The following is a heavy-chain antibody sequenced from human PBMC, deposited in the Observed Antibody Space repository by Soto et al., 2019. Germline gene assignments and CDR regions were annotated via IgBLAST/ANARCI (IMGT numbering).Heavy chain of an antibody. CDR2: IIPITATA. Sequence: QVQLVQSGAEVKKPGSSVKVSCKASGGTFGSYAISWVRQAPGQGLEWMGGIIPITATANYAQKFQGRVTITADAYTSTAYMQLSSLRSEDTAVYYCARSQGSSTSLEIYYYYYYGMDVWGQGTTVTVSS. CDR3: ARSQGSSTSLEIYYYYYYGMDV. D-gene: IGHD2-2*01. V-gene: IGHV1-69*01. J-gene: IGHJ6*02. CDR1: GGTFGSYA.